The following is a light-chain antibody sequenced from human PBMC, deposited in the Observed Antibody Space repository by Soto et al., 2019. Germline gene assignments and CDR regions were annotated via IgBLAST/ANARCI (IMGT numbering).Light chain of an antibody. J-gene: IGLJ3*02. CDR1: SSGVGGYNY. V-gene: IGLV2-11*01. Sequence: QSALTQPRSVSGSPGQSVTISCTGTSSGVGGYNYVSWYQQHPGKAPKLMIYDVSKRPSGVPDRFSGSKSGNRASPTISGLQAEDEAEYYCCSYAGSYTWVFGGGTKVTVL. CDR2: DVS. CDR3: CSYAGSYTWV.